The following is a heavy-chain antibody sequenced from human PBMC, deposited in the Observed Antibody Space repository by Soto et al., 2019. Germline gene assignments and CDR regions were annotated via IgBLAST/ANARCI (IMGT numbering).Heavy chain of an antibody. Sequence: EVHLLESGGGLVQPGGSLRLSCAASGFTFSSHAMSWVRQDPGKGLQWISSISSSGISKYYADSVKGRFTISRDDSKNTLYLQMNSLRADDTAVYYCAKTGLEWELDYWGQGTLVTVSS. CDR3: AKTGLEWELDY. J-gene: IGHJ4*02. CDR1: GFTFSSHA. V-gene: IGHV3-23*01. D-gene: IGHD3-3*01. CDR2: ISSSGISK.